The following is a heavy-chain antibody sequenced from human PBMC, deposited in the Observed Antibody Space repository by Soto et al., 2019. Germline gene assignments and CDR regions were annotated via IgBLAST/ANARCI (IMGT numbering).Heavy chain of an antibody. CDR2: INGDGGST. V-gene: IGHV3-74*01. J-gene: IGHJ6*02. CDR3: AREGGNYFYGMDV. Sequence: EVQLVESGGGLVQPGGSLRLSCAASGFTFSNYWMHWVRQAPGKGLVWVSRINGDGGSTTYADSVKGRFTISRDNAKSTLYLQMNNLRAEDTAVYYCAREGGNYFYGMDVWGQGTTVTVSS. CDR1: GFTFSNYW.